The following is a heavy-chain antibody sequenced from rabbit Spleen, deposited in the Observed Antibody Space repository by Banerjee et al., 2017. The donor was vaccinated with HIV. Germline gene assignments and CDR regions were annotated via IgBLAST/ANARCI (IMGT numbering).Heavy chain of an antibody. J-gene: IGHJ4*01. D-gene: IGHD1-1*01. CDR3: ARDLAAWNSGSYAFNL. CDR1: GVSLNDKDV. Sequence: QEQLEESGGGLVKPEGSLTLTCKASGVSLNDKDVMCWVRQAPGKGLELIACINIVTGKSVYASWAKGRFTMSRTSSTTVTLQMTSLTAADTATYFCARDLAAWNSGSYAFNLWGQGTLVTVS. V-gene: IGHV1S45*01. CDR2: INIVTGKS.